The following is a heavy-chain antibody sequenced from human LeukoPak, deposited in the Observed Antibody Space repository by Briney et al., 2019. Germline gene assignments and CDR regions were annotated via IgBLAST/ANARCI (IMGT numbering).Heavy chain of an antibody. CDR3: ATSIVGLTYDEHFQH. Sequence: PGGSLRLSCAASGFAVSSTHMNWVRQAPGKGLEWVSVIFNGGSTYYADSVKGRFTISRDNSKNTLYLQMNSLRAEDTAVYYCATSIVGLTYDEHFQHWGQGTLVTVAS. J-gene: IGHJ1*01. CDR2: IFNGGST. CDR1: GFAVSSTH. D-gene: IGHD1-26*01. V-gene: IGHV3-53*01.